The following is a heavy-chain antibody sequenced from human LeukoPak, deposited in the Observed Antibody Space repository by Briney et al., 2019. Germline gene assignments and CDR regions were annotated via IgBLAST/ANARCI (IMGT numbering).Heavy chain of an antibody. V-gene: IGHV4-59*12. Sequence: SETLSLTCTVSGGSISDYFWSWIRQPPGKGLEWVGYVFYNGSTNYNPSLKSRVTISIDTSRIRFSLKLSSVTAADTAVYYCARDRDSSSWYGNYYYGMDVWGQGTTVTVSS. CDR1: GGSISDYF. J-gene: IGHJ6*02. CDR3: ARDRDSSSWYGNYYYGMDV. D-gene: IGHD6-13*01. CDR2: VFYNGST.